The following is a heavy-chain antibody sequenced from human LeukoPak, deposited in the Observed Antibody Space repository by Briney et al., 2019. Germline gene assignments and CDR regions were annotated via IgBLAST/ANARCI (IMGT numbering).Heavy chain of an antibody. CDR3: ARDKPYYDFWSGYHAFDI. J-gene: IGHJ3*02. Sequence: ASVKVSCKASGYTFTSYGISWVRQAPGQGLEWMGWISTYNGNTNYAQKLQGRVTITADESTSTAYMELSSLRSEDTAVYYCARDKPYYDFWSGYHAFDIWGQGTMVTVFS. CDR1: GYTFTSYG. D-gene: IGHD3-3*01. V-gene: IGHV1-18*01. CDR2: ISTYNGNT.